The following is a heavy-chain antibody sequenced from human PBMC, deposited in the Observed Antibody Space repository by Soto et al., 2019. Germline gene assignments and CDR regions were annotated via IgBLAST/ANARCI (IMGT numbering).Heavy chain of an antibody. Sequence: EVQLLESGGGFIQPGGSLRLSCAASGFTFSSYAMTWVRQAPGKGLEWVSGISGSGGTTYYAGSVKGRFTISRDNSKNTLYLQMSSLRAEDTAVYYCATSRTPVVPAALVDYWGQGALVTVSS. CDR2: ISGSGGTT. CDR1: GFTFSSYA. CDR3: ATSRTPVVPAALVDY. J-gene: IGHJ4*02. V-gene: IGHV3-23*01. D-gene: IGHD2-2*01.